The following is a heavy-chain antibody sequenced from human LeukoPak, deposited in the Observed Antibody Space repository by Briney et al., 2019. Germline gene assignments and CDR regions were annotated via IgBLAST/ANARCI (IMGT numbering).Heavy chain of an antibody. V-gene: IGHV1-69*13. CDR3: ARGSYYDFWSGYPQWNYYGMDV. CDR1: GGTFSSYA. J-gene: IGHJ6*02. Sequence: GASVKVSCKASGGTFSSYAISWVRQAPGQGLEWMGGIIPIFGTANYAQKFQGRVTITADESTSTAYMELSSLRSEDTAVYYCARGSYYDFWSGYPQWNYYGMDVWGHGTTVTVSS. D-gene: IGHD3-3*01. CDR2: IIPIFGTA.